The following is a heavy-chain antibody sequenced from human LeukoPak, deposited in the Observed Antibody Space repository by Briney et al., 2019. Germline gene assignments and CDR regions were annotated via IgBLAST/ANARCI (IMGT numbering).Heavy chain of an antibody. D-gene: IGHD2-2*01. J-gene: IGHJ4*02. Sequence: PGGSLRLSCAASGFTFSRYWIHWVRQAPGKGLEWVSRINPDGSTTTYADSVKGRFTISRDNAKNTVYLQMNSLRAEDTAVYYCARDRYPAAREFDYWGQGTLVTVSS. CDR1: GFTFSRYW. CDR2: INPDGSTT. CDR3: ARDRYPAAREFDY. V-gene: IGHV3-74*01.